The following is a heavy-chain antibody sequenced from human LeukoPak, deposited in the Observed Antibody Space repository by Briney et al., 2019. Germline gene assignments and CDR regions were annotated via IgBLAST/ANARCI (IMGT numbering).Heavy chain of an antibody. V-gene: IGHV3-23*01. CDR3: AKDSPWDIVVVVAAFDI. CDR1: GFTFSSYA. CDR2: ISGSGGST. D-gene: IGHD2-15*01. J-gene: IGHJ3*02. Sequence: GGSLRLSCAASGFTFSSYAMSWVRQAPGKGLEWVSAISGSGGSTYYADSVKGRFTISRGNSKNTLYLQMNSLRAEDTAVYYCAKDSPWDIVVVVAAFDIWGQGTMVTVSS.